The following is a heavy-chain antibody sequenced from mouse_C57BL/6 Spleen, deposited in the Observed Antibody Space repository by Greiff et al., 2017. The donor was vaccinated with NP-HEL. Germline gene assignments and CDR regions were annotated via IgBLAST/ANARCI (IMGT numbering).Heavy chain of an antibody. V-gene: IGHV2-6-1*01. Sequence: VKLMESGPGLVAPSQSLSITCTVSGFSLTSYGVHWVRQPPGKGLEWLVVIWSDGSTTYNSALKSRLSISKDNSKSQVFLKMNSLQTDDTAMYYCARHGIRGYAMDYWGQGTSVTVSS. CDR3: ARHGIRGYAMDY. D-gene: IGHD4-1*01. CDR2: IWSDGST. J-gene: IGHJ4*01. CDR1: GFSLTSYG.